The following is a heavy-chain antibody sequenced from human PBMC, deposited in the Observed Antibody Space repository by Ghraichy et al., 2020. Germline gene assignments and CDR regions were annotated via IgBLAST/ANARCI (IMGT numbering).Heavy chain of an antibody. D-gene: IGHD5-18*01. V-gene: IGHV3-72*01. Sequence: GESLNISCAASGFTFSDYHMDWVRQAPRKGLEWVGRAKNKANSYTPEYAASVKGRFTISRDDSENSLYLQMSSLKTEDTAVYYCARGYNYGTNHDYWGQGTLVTVSS. CDR1: GFTFSDYH. CDR3: ARGYNYGTNHDY. CDR2: AKNKANSYTP. J-gene: IGHJ4*02.